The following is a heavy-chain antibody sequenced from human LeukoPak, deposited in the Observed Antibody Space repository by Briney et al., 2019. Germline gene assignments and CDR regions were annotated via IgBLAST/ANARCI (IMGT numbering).Heavy chain of an antibody. V-gene: IGHV4-31*03. J-gene: IGHJ5*02. CDR1: GGSISSGGYY. Sequence: SETLSLTCTVSGGSISSGGYYWSWIRQHPGKGLEWIGYIYYSGSTYYNPSLKSRVTISVDTSKNQFSLKLSSVTAADTAVYYCARLVHHQLLFYWFDPWGQGTLVTVSS. CDR2: IYYSGST. CDR3: ARLVHHQLLFYWFDP. D-gene: IGHD2-2*01.